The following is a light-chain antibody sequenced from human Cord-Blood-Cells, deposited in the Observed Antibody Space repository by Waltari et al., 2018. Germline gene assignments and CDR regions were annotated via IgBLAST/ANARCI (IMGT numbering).Light chain of an antibody. CDR3: QQSYSSPVT. Sequence: DIQMTQSPSSLSESVGDRVTITCRASQSISSYLNWYQKQPGKAPKLLIYSASSLQSGGPSRFSGSGSGTDFTLAISILQPEEFSTYYCQQSYSSPVTFGPGTKVDIK. CDR1: QSISSY. CDR2: SAS. V-gene: IGKV1-39*01. J-gene: IGKJ3*01.